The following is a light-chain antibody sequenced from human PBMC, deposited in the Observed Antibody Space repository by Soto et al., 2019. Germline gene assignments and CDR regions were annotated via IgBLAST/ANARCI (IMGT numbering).Light chain of an antibody. V-gene: IGKV3-15*01. CDR1: QSVSSN. J-gene: IGKJ4*01. CDR3: QQYNNWPQLT. CDR2: GAS. Sequence: EIVLTQFPATLSVSPGERATLSCRASQSVSSNLAWYQQKPGQAPRLLIYGASTRATGIPARFSGSGSGTEFTLTISSLQSEDFAVYYCQQYNNWPQLTFGGGTKVDIK.